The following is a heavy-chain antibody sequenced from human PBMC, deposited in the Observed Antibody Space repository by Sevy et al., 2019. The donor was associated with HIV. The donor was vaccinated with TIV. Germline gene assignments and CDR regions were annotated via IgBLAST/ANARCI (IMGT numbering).Heavy chain of an antibody. J-gene: IGHJ4*02. CDR3: AREWHSSFDY. D-gene: IGHD6-6*01. CDR2: TKQDGSEK. Sequence: GGSLRLSCAASGFSFSSYWMSWLRQAPGKGLEWVASTKQDGSEKYYVDSLKGRFSISKDNAKNSLYLQMNSLRVEDTAIYFCAREWHSSFDYWGQGTLVTVSS. CDR1: GFSFSSYW. V-gene: IGHV3-7*01.